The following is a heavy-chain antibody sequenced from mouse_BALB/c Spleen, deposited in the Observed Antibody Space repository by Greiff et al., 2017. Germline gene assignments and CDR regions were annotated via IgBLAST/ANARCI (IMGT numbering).Heavy chain of an antibody. Sequence: EVKLQESGPGLVKPSQSLSLTCTVTGYSITSDYAWNWIRQFPGNKLEWMGYISYSGSTSYNPSLKSRISITRDTSKNQFFLQLNSVTTEDTATYYCARSITTVVAPYFDYWGQGTTLTVSS. V-gene: IGHV3-2*02. J-gene: IGHJ2*01. CDR2: ISYSGST. CDR1: GYSITSDYA. CDR3: ARSITTVVAPYFDY. D-gene: IGHD1-1*01.